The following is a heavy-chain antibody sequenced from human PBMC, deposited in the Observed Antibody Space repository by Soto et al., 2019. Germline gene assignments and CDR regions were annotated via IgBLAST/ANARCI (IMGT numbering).Heavy chain of an antibody. CDR1: RGSLSDYY. Sequence: TCAVNRGSLSDYYMSWIRQSPGKGLEWIGEISQGEGTKYNPSLKSRVTMSRDLSKNQFSLRLNSVTDADSAVYYCARGLDHSKIGYWGPGTLVTVSS. J-gene: IGHJ4*02. V-gene: IGHV4-34*01. CDR3: ARGLDHSKIGY. CDR2: ISQGEGT. D-gene: IGHD4-4*01.